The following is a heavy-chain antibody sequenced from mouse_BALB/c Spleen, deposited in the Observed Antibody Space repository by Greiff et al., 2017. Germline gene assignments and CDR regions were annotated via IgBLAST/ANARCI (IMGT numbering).Heavy chain of an antibody. CDR3: ARSDITTVVAPMDY. CDR1: GFTFSSFG. V-gene: IGHV5-17*02. CDR2: ISSGSSTI. J-gene: IGHJ4*01. Sequence: EVKLMESGGGLVQPGGSRKLSCAASGFTFSSFGMHWVRQAPEKGLEWVAYISSGSSTIYYADTVKGRFTISRDNPKNTLFLQMTSLRSEDTAMYYCARSDITTVVAPMDYGGQGTSVTVSS. D-gene: IGHD1-1*01.